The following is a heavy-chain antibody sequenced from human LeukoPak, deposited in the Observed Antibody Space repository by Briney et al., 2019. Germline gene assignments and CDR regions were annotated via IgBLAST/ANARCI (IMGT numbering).Heavy chain of an antibody. V-gene: IGHV1-69*04. CDR3: ARAWESGYSYGPGWFDP. CDR2: TTPILGIA. D-gene: IGHD5-18*01. CDR1: GGTFSSYA. J-gene: IGHJ5*02. Sequence: SVKVSCKASGGTFSSYAISWVRQAPGQGLEWMGRTTPILGIANYAQKFQGRVTITADKSTSTAYMELSSLRSEDTAVYYCARAWESGYSYGPGWFDPWGQGTLVTVSS.